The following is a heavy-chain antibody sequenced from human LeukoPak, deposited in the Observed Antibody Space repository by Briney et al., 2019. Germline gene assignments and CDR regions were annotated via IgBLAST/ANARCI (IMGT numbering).Heavy chain of an antibody. J-gene: IGHJ4*02. D-gene: IGHD2-15*01. CDR3: ARVPSGGPFDY. V-gene: IGHV1-18*01. CDR1: GYSFTSYG. CDR2: ISAYNGNT. Sequence: GASVKVSCKASGYSFTSYGITWVRQAPGQGLEWMGWISAYNGNTSYAQRLQGRVTMTTDTSTSTAYMELRSLTSDDTAVYYCARVPSGGPFDYWGQGTLVTVSP.